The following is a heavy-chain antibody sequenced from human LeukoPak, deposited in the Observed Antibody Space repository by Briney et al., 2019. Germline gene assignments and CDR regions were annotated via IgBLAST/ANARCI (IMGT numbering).Heavy chain of an antibody. V-gene: IGHV3-30-3*01. J-gene: IGHJ6*02. D-gene: IGHD4-17*01. CDR3: ARVGDSNYYYYGMDV. Sequence: GGSLRLSCAASGFTFSSYAMHWVRQAPGKGLEWVAVISYDGSNKYYADSVKGRFTISRDNSKNTLYLQMNSLRAEDTAVYYCARVGDSNYYYYGMDVWGQGTTATVSS. CDR1: GFTFSSYA. CDR2: ISYDGSNK.